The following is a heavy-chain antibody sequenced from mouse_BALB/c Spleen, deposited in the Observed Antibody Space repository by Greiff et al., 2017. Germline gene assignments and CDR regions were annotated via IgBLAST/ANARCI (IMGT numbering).Heavy chain of an antibody. CDR3: ARDYYRYAPY. CDR1: GFSLTSYG. J-gene: IGHJ3*01. V-gene: IGHV2-9*02. Sequence: VQVVESGPGLVAPSQSLSITCTVSGFSLTSYGVHWVRQPPGKGLEWLGVIWAGGSTNYNSALMSRLSISKDNSKSQVFLKMNSLQTDDTAMYYCARDYYRYAPYWGQGTLVTVSA. D-gene: IGHD2-14*01. CDR2: IWAGGST.